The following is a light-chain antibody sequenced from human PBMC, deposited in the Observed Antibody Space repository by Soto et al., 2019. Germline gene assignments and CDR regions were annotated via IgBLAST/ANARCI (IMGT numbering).Light chain of an antibody. Sequence: DIQITQSPSSLSASVGDRVTITCRASKGIKHDLGWYQHKTGKAPKRLIYAESSLQSVVPSRFSGSGSGTEVTLSNRSMKPEDFATYYWLPPNSDPLTCGGGTKVEIK. CDR1: KGIKHD. CDR3: LPPNSDPLT. J-gene: IGKJ4*01. CDR2: AES. V-gene: IGKV1-17*01.